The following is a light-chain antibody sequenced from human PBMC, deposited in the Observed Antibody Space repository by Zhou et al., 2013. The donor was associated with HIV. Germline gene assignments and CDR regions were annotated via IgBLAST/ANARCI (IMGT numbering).Light chain of an antibody. V-gene: IGKV2-24*01. CDR2: TIW. J-gene: IGKJ1*01. Sequence: DVVMTQSPLSLPVTLGQTASISCTSSQSLVHRDGNTYLSWYHLRPGQPPRPLIYTIWRVFSGAPDRISGGGRGTNFTLTIDSVEAEDVGTYICMQATQLPRTFGQGTKVEI. CDR1: QSLVHRDGNTY. CDR3: MQATQLPRT.